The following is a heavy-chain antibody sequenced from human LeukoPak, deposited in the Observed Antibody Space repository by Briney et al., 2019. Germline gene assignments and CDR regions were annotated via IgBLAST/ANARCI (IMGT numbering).Heavy chain of an antibody. D-gene: IGHD6-19*01. CDR1: GYTFTSYD. CDR3: ARTTSGWSLPNWFDP. V-gene: IGHV1-8*01. J-gene: IGHJ5*02. Sequence: GASVKVSCKASGYTFTSYDINWVRQATGQGLEWMGWMNPNSGNTGYAQRFQGRVTMTRNTSISTAYMELSSLRSEDTAVYYCARTTSGWSLPNWFDPWGQGTLVTVSS. CDR2: MNPNSGNT.